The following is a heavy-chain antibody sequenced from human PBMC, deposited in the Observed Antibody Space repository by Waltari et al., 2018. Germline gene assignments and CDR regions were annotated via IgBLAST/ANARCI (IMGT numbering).Heavy chain of an antibody. Sequence: QVQLQQWGTRVLKPSETLSLTCAVHGGSFSGDFWAWISQPPGKGLEWIGEINHDGNTNYNPSLKSRVSISADMAKNQFSLKVTSVTAADTAVYYCASPAGRYSRSPFFDYWGQGTLVTVSS. J-gene: IGHJ4*02. CDR1: GGSFSGDF. V-gene: IGHV4-34*01. D-gene: IGHD6-6*01. CDR2: INHDGNT. CDR3: ASPAGRYSRSPFFDY.